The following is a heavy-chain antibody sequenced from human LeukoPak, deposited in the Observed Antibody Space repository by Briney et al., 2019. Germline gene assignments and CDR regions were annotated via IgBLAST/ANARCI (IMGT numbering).Heavy chain of an antibody. Sequence: PGGSLRLSCAASGFTFSSYGMHWVRQAPGKGLEWVAVISYDGSNKYYADSVKGRFTISRDNSKNTLYLQMNSLRAEDTAVYYCARARRALLRFLEWEPAYYYYYYMDVWGKGTTVTVSS. CDR1: GFTFSSYG. V-gene: IGHV3-30*03. CDR3: ARARRALLRFLEWEPAYYYYYYMDV. J-gene: IGHJ6*03. CDR2: ISYDGSNK. D-gene: IGHD3-3*01.